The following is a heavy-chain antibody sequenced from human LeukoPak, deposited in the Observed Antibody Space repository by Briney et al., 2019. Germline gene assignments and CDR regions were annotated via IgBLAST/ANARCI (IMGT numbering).Heavy chain of an antibody. D-gene: IGHD4-17*01. V-gene: IGHV3-23*01. CDR2: ISGSGGST. CDR1: GFTFSSYA. J-gene: IGHJ5*02. Sequence: GGSLRLSCAASGFTFSSYAMSWVRQAPGKGLEWVSAISGSGGSTYYADSVKGRFTISRDNSKNTLYLQMNSLRAEDTAVYYCARAFLRYGSNWFDPRGQGTLVTVSS. CDR3: ARAFLRYGSNWFDP.